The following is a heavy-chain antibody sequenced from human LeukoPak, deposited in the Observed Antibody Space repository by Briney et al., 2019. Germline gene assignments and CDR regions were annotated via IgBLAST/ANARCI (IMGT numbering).Heavy chain of an antibody. J-gene: IGHJ4*02. V-gene: IGHV3-23*01. CDR3: AKDGLGVAAAGYVDY. D-gene: IGHD6-13*01. CDR1: GFTFSSYG. Sequence: GGTLRLSCAASGFTFSSYGMSWVRQAPGKGLEWVSAISGSGGSTYYADSVKGRFTISRDNSKNTLYLQMNSLRAEDTAVYYCAKDGLGVAAAGYVDYWGQGTLVTVSS. CDR2: ISGSGGST.